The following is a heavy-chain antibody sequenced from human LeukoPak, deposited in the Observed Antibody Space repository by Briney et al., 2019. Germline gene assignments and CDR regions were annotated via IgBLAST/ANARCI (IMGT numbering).Heavy chain of an antibody. CDR3: ARAVGGSYYDH. CDR1: GFTFSSYA. J-gene: IGHJ4*02. Sequence: GGSLRLSCAASGFTFSSYAMHWVRQAPGKGLEYVSAISSNGGSTYYANSVKGRFTISRDNSKNTLYLQMGSLRAEDMAVYYCARAVGGSYYDHWGQGTLVTVSS. D-gene: IGHD1-26*01. V-gene: IGHV3-64*01. CDR2: ISSNGGST.